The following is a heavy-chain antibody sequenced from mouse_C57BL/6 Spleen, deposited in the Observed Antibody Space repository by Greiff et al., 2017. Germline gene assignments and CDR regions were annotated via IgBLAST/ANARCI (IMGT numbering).Heavy chain of an antibody. CDR3: ARHLPYYYGSSYGYFDV. J-gene: IGHJ1*03. CDR1: GYTFTEYT. V-gene: IGHV1-62-2*01. D-gene: IGHD1-1*01. Sequence: QVHVKQSGAELVKPGASVKLSCKASGYTFTEYTIHWVKQRSGQGLEWIGWFYPGSGSIKYNEKFKDKATLTADKSSSTVYMELSRLTSEDSAVYFCARHLPYYYGSSYGYFDVWGTGTTVTVSS. CDR2: FYPGSGSI.